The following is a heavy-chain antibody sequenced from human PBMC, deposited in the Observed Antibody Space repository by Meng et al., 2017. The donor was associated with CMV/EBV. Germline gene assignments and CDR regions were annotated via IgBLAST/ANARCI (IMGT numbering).Heavy chain of an antibody. V-gene: IGHV3-30*02. J-gene: IGHJ4*02. Sequence: QVQLVESGGGAVQAGGSLQLSWAAFGFTFSSYGMHWVRQAPGKGLEWVAFIRYDGSNKYYADSVKGRFTISRDNSKNTLYLQMNSLRAEDTAVYYCAKSSCGGDCYHDYWGQGTLVTVSS. D-gene: IGHD2-21*02. CDR2: IRYDGSNK. CDR1: GFTFSSYG. CDR3: AKSSCGGDCYHDY.